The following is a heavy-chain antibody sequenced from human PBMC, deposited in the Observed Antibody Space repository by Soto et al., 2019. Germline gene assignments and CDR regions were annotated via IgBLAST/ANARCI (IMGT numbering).Heavy chain of an antibody. Sequence: SETLSLTCAVSGGSISSSNWWSWVRQPPEKGLEWIGEIYHSGNTNYNPSLKSRVTISVDRSKNQFSLKLSSVTAADTAVYYCARGGKSGSFSYYGMDGWGRGTRVTVSS. CDR3: ARGGKSGSFSYYGMDG. CDR2: IYHSGNT. J-gene: IGHJ6*02. CDR1: GGSISSSNW. D-gene: IGHD3-3*01. V-gene: IGHV4-4*02.